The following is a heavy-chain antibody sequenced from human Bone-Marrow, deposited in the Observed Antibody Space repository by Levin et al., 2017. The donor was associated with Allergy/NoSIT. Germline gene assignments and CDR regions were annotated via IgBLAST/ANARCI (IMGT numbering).Heavy chain of an antibody. V-gene: IGHV5-51*01. D-gene: IGHD3/OR15-3a*01. CDR2: VYPGDSDT. J-gene: IGHJ4*02. Sequence: LGESLKISCKGSGYSFSDYWIAWVRQMPGKGLEWMGRVYPGDSDTTYSPSFQGQVTMSADRSTNTAYLQWSGLRASDTAVYYCARHLEAWTGYYVDNWGQGTLVTVSS. CDR1: GYSFSDYW. CDR3: ARHLEAWTGYYVDN.